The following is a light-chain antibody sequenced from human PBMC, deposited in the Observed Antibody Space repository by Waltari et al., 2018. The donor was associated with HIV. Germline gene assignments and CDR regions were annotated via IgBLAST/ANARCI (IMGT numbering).Light chain of an antibody. V-gene: IGLV3-21*04. Sequence: SFVVTQPPSVSVAPGETARITCEGNTIGDKTVHWYQQKPGQAPLMVIYYDSDRPSGIPERFSASNSGNTATLTLTRVEVGDEADYYCQVSDSRGDSRVFGGGTELTVL. J-gene: IGLJ3*02. CDR1: TIGDKT. CDR3: QVSDSRGDSRV. CDR2: YDS.